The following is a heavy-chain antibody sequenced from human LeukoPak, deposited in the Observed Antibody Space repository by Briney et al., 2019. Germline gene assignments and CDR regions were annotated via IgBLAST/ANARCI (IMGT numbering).Heavy chain of an antibody. J-gene: IGHJ4*02. Sequence: ASVKVSCKASGYTFTGYYMHWVRQAPGQGLEWMGWINPNSGGTNYAQKFQGRVTMTRDTSISTAYMELSRLRSDDTAVYYCARDSVIHSHLDYWGQGTLVTVSS. CDR3: ARDSVIHSHLDY. CDR1: GYTFTGYY. V-gene: IGHV1-2*02. CDR2: INPNSGGT. D-gene: IGHD3-10*01.